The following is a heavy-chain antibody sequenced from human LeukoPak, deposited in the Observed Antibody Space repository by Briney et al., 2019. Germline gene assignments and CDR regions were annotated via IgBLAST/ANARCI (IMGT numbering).Heavy chain of an antibody. Sequence: PGGSLRLSCEASGFTFRTYAMYWVRQAPGKGLEWVSPISHDGRNEYYLDAVKGRFTISRDNSKNTVFLQMNRLRSEDTAVYYCTRGSSVALILPFDYWGQGTLVTVSS. CDR3: TRGSSVALILPFDY. D-gene: IGHD6-19*01. CDR2: ISHDGRNE. J-gene: IGHJ4*02. V-gene: IGHV3-30*04. CDR1: GFTFRTYA.